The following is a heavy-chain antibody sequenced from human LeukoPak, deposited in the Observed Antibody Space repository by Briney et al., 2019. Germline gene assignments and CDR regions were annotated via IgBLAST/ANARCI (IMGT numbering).Heavy chain of an antibody. Sequence: ASVKVSCKGSGYTYKNYGISGVRQAPGQGLEWMGWISAYNGNTNYAQKFQGRLTMTTDTSTDTAYVEVRSLRSDDTALYYCARISLSGFWSTLNAFDIWGQGTMVTVSP. J-gene: IGHJ3*02. D-gene: IGHD5-12*01. CDR2: ISAYNGNT. CDR1: GYTYKNYG. V-gene: IGHV1-18*01. CDR3: ARISLSGFWSTLNAFDI.